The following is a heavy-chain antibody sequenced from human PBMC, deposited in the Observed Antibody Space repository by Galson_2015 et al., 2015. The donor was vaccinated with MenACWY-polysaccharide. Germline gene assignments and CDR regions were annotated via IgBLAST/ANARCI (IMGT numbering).Heavy chain of an antibody. Sequence: SLRLSCAASGFTFSSYAMHWVRQAPGKGLEWVAVISYDGSNKYYADSVKGRFTISRDNSKNTLYLQMNSLRAEDTAVYYCARVPNYHYGMDVWGQGTTVTVSS. CDR1: GFTFSSYA. CDR2: ISYDGSNK. J-gene: IGHJ6*02. CDR3: ARVPNYHYGMDV. V-gene: IGHV3-30-3*01.